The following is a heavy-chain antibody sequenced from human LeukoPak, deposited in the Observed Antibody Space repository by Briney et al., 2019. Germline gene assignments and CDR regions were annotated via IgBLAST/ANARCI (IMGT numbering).Heavy chain of an antibody. J-gene: IGHJ4*02. Sequence: ASVKVSCKASGYTLTSYAMHWVRQAPGQRLEWMGWINAGNGNTKYSQKFQGRVTITRDTSASTAYMELSSLRSEDTAVYYCARLAGGLYYFDYWGQGTLVTVSS. V-gene: IGHV1-3*01. CDR1: GYTLTSYA. D-gene: IGHD3-10*01. CDR3: ARLAGGLYYFDY. CDR2: INAGNGNT.